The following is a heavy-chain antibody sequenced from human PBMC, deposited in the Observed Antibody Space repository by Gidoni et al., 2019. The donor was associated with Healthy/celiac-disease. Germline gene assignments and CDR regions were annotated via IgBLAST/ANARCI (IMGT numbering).Heavy chain of an antibody. Sequence: QVQLQESGPGLVKPSETLSLTCAVSGYSISSGYYWGWIRQPPGKGLEWIGSIYHSGSTYDNPSLKSRVTISVDTSKNQFSRKLSSVTAADTAVYYCARRDSNYVRDYYGMDVWGQGTTVTVSS. CDR3: ARRDSNYVRDYYGMDV. D-gene: IGHD4-4*01. CDR2: IYHSGST. V-gene: IGHV4-38-2*01. J-gene: IGHJ6*02. CDR1: GYSISSGYY.